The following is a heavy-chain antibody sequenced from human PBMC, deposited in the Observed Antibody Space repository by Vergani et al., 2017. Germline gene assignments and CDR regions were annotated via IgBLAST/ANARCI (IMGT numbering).Heavy chain of an antibody. CDR1: GGSFSGYY. Sequence: QVQLQQWGAGLLKPSETLSLTCAVYGGSFSGYYWSWIRQPPGKGLEWIGEINHSGSTNYNPSLKSRVTISVDTSKTQFSLKLSSVTAADTAVYYCARGASPYCSGGSCYVRVRAFDIWGQGTMVTVSS. D-gene: IGHD2-15*01. V-gene: IGHV4-34*01. CDR2: INHSGST. CDR3: ARGASPYCSGGSCYVRVRAFDI. J-gene: IGHJ3*02.